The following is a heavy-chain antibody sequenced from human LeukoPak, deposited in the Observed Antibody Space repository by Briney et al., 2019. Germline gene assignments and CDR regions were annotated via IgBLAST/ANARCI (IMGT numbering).Heavy chain of an antibody. D-gene: IGHD2-2*01. CDR2: IYYSGST. J-gene: IGHJ3*02. V-gene: IGHV4-4*02. Sequence: SETLSLTCAVSGGSISSSNWWSWVRQPPGKGLEWIGYIYYSGSTYYNPSLKSRVTISVDTSKNQFSLKLSSVTAADTAVYYCARDLEFYCGSTSCRAFDIWGQGTMVTVSS. CDR3: ARDLEFYCGSTSCRAFDI. CDR1: GGSISSSNW.